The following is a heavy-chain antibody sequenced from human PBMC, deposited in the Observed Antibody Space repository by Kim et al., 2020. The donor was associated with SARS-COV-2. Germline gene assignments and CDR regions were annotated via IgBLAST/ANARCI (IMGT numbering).Heavy chain of an antibody. CDR3: AKYGADVGSYMGMDV. CDR2: ISSSSIYM. Sequence: GGSLRLSCAASGFTFSSYSMNWVRQAPGKGLEWVASISSSSIYMYYADSVKGRFTISRDNAKNSLYLQMNSLRAEDTAVYYCAKYGADVGSYMGMDVWG. D-gene: IGHD1-26*01. CDR1: GFTFSSYS. V-gene: IGHV3-21*01. J-gene: IGHJ6*02.